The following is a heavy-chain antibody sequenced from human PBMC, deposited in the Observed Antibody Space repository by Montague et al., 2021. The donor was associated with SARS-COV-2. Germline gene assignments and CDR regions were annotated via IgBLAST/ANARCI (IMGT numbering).Heavy chain of an antibody. Sequence: SESLSLACTVSGGSISSHYWSWIRQPPGKGLEWIGYMYCSGSTNYNPSLKSRVTLSVDTSKNQFSLKLSSVTAADTAVYYCARDFDYWGQGTLVTVSS. CDR3: ARDFDY. CDR1: GGSISSHY. J-gene: IGHJ4*02. CDR2: MYCSGST. V-gene: IGHV4-59*11.